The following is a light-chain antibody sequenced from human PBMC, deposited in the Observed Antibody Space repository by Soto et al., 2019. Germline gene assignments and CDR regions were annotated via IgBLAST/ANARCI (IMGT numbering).Light chain of an antibody. J-gene: IGKJ2*01. CDR3: QQYNQYPYT. V-gene: IGKV1-5*03. CDR1: QSISTS. Sequence: IQLTQSPSTLSASVGERVTITCRASQSISTSLAWYQQKPGKAPNLLIYKASSLQSGVPSRFSGSGSVTEFTLTISSLQPDDFATYYCQQYNQYPYTFGQGTKLEIK. CDR2: KAS.